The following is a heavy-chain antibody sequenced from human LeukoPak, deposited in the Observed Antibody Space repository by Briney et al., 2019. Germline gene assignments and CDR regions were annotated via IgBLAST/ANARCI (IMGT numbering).Heavy chain of an antibody. V-gene: IGHV4-59*01. D-gene: IGHD3-16*01. CDR2: LYYSGST. Sequence: SETLSLTCTVSGGSISRYYWSWIRQPPGKGLEWIGYLYYSGSTSYNPSLKSRVTMSEDTSKNQFSLKMTSVTAADTAVYYCASDSWGMFYFDCSGQGTLVTVSS. CDR3: ASDSWGMFYFDC. J-gene: IGHJ4*02. CDR1: GGSISRYY.